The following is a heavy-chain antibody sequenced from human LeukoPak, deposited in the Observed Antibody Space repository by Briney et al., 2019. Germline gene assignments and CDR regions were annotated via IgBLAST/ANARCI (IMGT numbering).Heavy chain of an antibody. CDR1: GGSFSGYY. Sequence: PSETLSLTCAVYGGSFSGYYWSGIRQPPGKGLEWIGEINHSGSTNYNPSLKSRVTISLDTSKNQFSLKLSSVTAADTAVYYCAGHHPRNTVDFWGQGTLVTVSS. CDR3: AGHHPRNTVDF. CDR2: INHSGST. J-gene: IGHJ4*02. V-gene: IGHV4-34*01. D-gene: IGHD2/OR15-2a*01.